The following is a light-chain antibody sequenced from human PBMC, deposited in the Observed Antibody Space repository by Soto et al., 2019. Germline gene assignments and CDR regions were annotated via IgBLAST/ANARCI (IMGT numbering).Light chain of an antibody. J-gene: IGLJ1*01. CDR2: EGI. CDR3: CSYAGARRYG. CDR1: LSDVGSFCP. Sequence: PVLTEPAPVSGSPGQSITISCSGLSDVGSFCPVSWYQHPPGPVPKLIIYEGIRRPPGVSSRVSGAKTGNTASLTITGLQAEYEADYSSCSYAGARRYGCGTGTK. V-gene: IGLV2-23*01.